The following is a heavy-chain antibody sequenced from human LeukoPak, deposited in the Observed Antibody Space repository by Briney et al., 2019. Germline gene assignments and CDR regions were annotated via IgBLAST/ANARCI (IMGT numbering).Heavy chain of an antibody. J-gene: IGHJ4*02. D-gene: IGHD5-18*01. CDR3: ARDRAVDAGGIDF. CDR2: IHHSGSA. CDR1: GDSISSGDFY. V-gene: IGHV4-30-4*01. Sequence: SETLSLTCTVSGDSISSGDFYWSWVRQPPGKGLEWIAYIHHSGSAFYSRSLKRRVTSSVDSSKNQFSLRLTSVTAADTAVYSCARDRAVDAGGIDFWGQGNLVTVSP.